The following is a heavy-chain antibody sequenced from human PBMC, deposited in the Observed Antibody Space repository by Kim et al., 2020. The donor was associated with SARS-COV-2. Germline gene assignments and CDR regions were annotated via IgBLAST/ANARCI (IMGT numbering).Heavy chain of an antibody. V-gene: IGHV3-7*03. CDR1: GFTFSSYW. D-gene: IGHD6-19*01. CDR2: IKQDGSEK. Sequence: GGSLRLSCAASGFTFSSYWMSWVRQAPGKGLEWVANIKQDGSEKYYVVSVKGRFTISRDNAKNSLYLQMNSLRAEDTAVYYCARDEGPFGSTAGIDYWGQGTLVTVSS. CDR3: ARDEGPFGSTAGIDY. J-gene: IGHJ4*02.